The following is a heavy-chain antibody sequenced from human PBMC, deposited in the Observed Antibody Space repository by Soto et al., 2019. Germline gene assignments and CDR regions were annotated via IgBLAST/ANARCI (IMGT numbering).Heavy chain of an antibody. CDR2: IWYDGSNK. Sequence: GGSLRLSCAASGFTFSSYGMHWVRQAPGKGLEWVAVIWYDGSNKYYADSVKGRFTISRDNSKNTLYLQMNSLRAEDTAVYYCARNYDFWSGYFPFDYWGQGTLVTVSS. J-gene: IGHJ4*02. V-gene: IGHV3-33*01. CDR1: GFTFSSYG. D-gene: IGHD3-3*01. CDR3: ARNYDFWSGYFPFDY.